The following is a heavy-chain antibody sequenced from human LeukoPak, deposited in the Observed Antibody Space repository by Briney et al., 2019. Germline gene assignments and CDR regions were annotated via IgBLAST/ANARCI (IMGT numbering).Heavy chain of an antibody. CDR3: ARDCSGGSCYYYYGMDV. J-gene: IGHJ6*02. D-gene: IGHD2-15*01. CDR1: GGSISSGDYY. Sequence: PSQTLSLTCTVSGGSISSGDYYWSWIRQPPGKGLEWIGYIYYSGSTYYNPSLKSRVTISVDTSKNQFSLKLSSVTAADTAVYYCARDCSGGSCYYYYGMDVWVQGTTVTVSS. V-gene: IGHV4-30-4*01. CDR2: IYYSGST.